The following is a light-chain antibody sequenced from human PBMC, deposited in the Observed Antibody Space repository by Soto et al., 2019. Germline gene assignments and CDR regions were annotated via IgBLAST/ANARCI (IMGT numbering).Light chain of an antibody. CDR3: QQYNNWPLT. CDR1: QSVSTN. Sequence: EVVLTQSPGTLSVSPGEEATLACRASQSVSTNLAWYQQKPGQAPRLLMYGASNGAAGIPARFSGSGSGTEFTLTISSLQSEDFAVYYCQQYNNWPLTFGGGTKVEIK. CDR2: GAS. J-gene: IGKJ4*01. V-gene: IGKV3-15*01.